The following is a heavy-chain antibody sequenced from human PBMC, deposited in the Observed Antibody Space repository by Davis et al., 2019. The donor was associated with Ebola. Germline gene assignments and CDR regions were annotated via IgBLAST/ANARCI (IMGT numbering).Heavy chain of an antibody. D-gene: IGHD6-19*01. J-gene: IGHJ5*02. V-gene: IGHV1-3*04. CDR1: GDTSNIYK. Sequence: ASVKVSCKASGDTSNIYKIHWVRQAPGQGLEWMGWINTGNGDTRYSRKFQGRVTITRDTSASTAYMELTSLRSEDTAVFFCARGKTVAGTRGLSWFDPWGPGTLVTVSS. CDR2: INTGNGDT. CDR3: ARGKTVAGTRGLSWFDP.